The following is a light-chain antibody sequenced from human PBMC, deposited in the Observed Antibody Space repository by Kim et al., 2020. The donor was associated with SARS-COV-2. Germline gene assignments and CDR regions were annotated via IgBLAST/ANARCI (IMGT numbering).Light chain of an antibody. CDR1: KLGDKY. J-gene: IGLJ2*01. CDR2: QDS. V-gene: IGLV3-1*01. Sequence: SYELTQPPSVSVSPGQTASITCSGDKLGDKYACWYQQKPGQSPVLVIYQDSKRPSGIPERFSGSNSGNTATLTISGTQANCQAWDSSTVVFGGGTQL. CDR3: QAWDSSTVV.